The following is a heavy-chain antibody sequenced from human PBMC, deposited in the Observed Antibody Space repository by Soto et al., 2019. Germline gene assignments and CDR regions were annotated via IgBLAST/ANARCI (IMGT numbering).Heavy chain of an antibody. V-gene: IGHV3-23*01. D-gene: IGHD3-3*01. CDR1: GFTFSTYA. CDR3: AKLPHYDFWSGSHTYWFDP. Sequence: GGSLRLSCAASGFTFSTYAMCWFRQAPGKGLEWVSTISGSGGSTFYADSVKGRFTISRDNSKDTLYLQINSLRAEDTAVYYCAKLPHYDFWSGSHTYWFDPWGQGTLVTVSS. CDR2: ISGSGGST. J-gene: IGHJ5*02.